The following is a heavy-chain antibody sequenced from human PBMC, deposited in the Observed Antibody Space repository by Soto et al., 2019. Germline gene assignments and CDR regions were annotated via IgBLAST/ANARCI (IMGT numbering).Heavy chain of an antibody. CDR3: ARTHATGGVATARIDY. J-gene: IGHJ4*02. CDR2: VSGSGGNT. Sequence: EVQLLESGGGLVQPGGSLRLSCAASGFTFSSYAMTWVRQAPGKGLEWVSAVSGSGGNTYYPDSVKGRCTISRDSSKNRLDLQMNSLRSEDTAIYYCARTHATGGVATARIDYWGQGALVTVAS. V-gene: IGHV3-23*01. CDR1: GFTFSSYA. D-gene: IGHD2-2*01.